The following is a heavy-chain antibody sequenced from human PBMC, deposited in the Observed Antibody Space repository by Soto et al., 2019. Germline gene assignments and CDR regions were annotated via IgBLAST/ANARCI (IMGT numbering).Heavy chain of an antibody. CDR3: ARWPCSGGSCYSDY. Sequence: SETLSLTCTVSGGSISSYYWSWIRQPPGKGLEWIGDIYYSGSTNYNPSLKSRVTISVDTSKNQFSLKLSSVTAADTAVYYCARWPCSGGSCYSDYWGQGTLVTVSS. CDR1: GGSISSYY. J-gene: IGHJ4*02. CDR2: IYYSGST. V-gene: IGHV4-59*08. D-gene: IGHD2-15*01.